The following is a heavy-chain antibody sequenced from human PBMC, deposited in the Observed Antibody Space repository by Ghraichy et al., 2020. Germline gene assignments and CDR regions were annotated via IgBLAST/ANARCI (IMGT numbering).Heavy chain of an antibody. Sequence: LSLTCAASGFTFSSYAMSWVRQAPGKGLEWVSAISGSGGSTYYADSVKGRFTISRDNSKNTLYLQMNSLRAEDTAVYYCAKTRGATTVDAFEIWGQGTMVTVSS. CDR1: GFTFSSYA. CDR3: AKTRGATTVDAFEI. J-gene: IGHJ3*02. V-gene: IGHV3-23*01. D-gene: IGHD1-26*01. CDR2: ISGSGGST.